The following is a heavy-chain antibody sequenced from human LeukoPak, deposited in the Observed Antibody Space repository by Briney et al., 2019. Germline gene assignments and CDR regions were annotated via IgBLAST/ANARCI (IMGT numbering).Heavy chain of an antibody. J-gene: IGHJ4*02. CDR3: ARALTPAYSGSAGPYFDY. CDR1: GASISSNY. V-gene: IGHV4-4*07. CDR2: VYTSGTT. D-gene: IGHD1-26*01. Sequence: SETLPLTCTVSGASISSNYWSWIRQPAGKGLEWIGRVYTSGTTNYNPSLKSRVTMSIDTSKNQFSLKLSSVTAADTAVYYCARALTPAYSGSAGPYFDYWGQGTLVTVSS.